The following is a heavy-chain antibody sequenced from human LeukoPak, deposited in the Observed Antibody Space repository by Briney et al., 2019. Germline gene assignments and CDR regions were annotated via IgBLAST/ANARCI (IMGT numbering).Heavy chain of an antibody. CDR1: GFTFSSYW. CDR3: AKMVEYYYDSSGYFDY. J-gene: IGHJ4*02. V-gene: IGHV3-7*03. CDR2: IKQDGSEK. Sequence: PGGSLRLSCAASGFTFSSYWMSWVRQAPGKGLEWVANIKQDGSEKYYVDSVKGRFTISRDNSKNTLYLQMNSLRAEDTAVYYCAKMVEYYYDSSGYFDYWGQGTLVTVSS. D-gene: IGHD3-22*01.